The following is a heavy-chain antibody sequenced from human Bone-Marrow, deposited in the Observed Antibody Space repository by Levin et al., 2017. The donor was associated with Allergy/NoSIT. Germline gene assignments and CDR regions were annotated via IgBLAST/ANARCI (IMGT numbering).Heavy chain of an antibody. J-gene: IGHJ6*02. Sequence: GGSLRLSCTASGFTFGDYGVTRVRQAPGKGLEWVGFIRSKPYGGTTEHAASVKGRFIISRDDSKSIAYLQMNSLNTGDTAVYYCARVHQGSRGHGGYYYNGLDVWGQGTTVTVSS. V-gene: IGHV3-49*04. CDR3: ARVHQGSRGHGGYYYNGLDV. CDR1: GFTFGDYG. CDR2: IRSKPYGGTT. D-gene: IGHD2-15*01.